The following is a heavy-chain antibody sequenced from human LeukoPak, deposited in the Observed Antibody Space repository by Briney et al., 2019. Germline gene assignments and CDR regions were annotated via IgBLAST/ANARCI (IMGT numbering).Heavy chain of an antibody. CDR2: IYSGGST. CDR1: GFTVSTYH. CDR3: ARHRRYCTGDSCYSGHDY. V-gene: IGHV3-53*01. D-gene: IGHD2-15*01. Sequence: GGSLRLSCAASGFTVSTYHMTWVRQAPGKGLEFVSIIYSGGSTYYADSLKGRFTISRDNSKNTLYLQMNSLRVEDTAVYYCARHRRYCTGDSCYSGHDYWGQGTLVIVSS. J-gene: IGHJ4*02.